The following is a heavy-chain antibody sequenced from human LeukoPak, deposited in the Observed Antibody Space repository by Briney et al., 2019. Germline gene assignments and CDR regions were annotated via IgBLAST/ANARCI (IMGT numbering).Heavy chain of an antibody. D-gene: IGHD1-26*01. CDR1: GGSISSSSW. J-gene: IGHJ4*02. V-gene: IGHV4-4*02. CDR2: IYHSGST. CDR3: ARVSVSGSYFDY. Sequence: SETLSLTCAVSGGSISSSSWWSWVRQPPGKGLEWIGEIYHSGSTNYNPSLKSRVTISVDKSKNQFSLKLSSVTAADTAVYYCARVSVSGSYFDYWGQGTLVTVSS.